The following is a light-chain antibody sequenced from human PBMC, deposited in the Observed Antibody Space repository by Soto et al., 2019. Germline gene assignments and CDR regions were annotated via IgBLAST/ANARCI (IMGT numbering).Light chain of an antibody. J-gene: IGKJ1*01. V-gene: IGKV3-20*01. CDR3: QQYGSSGT. Sequence: EGVLTQSPGTLSLSRRERGTISCRASQSVSNNYLAWYQQKPGKAPRLLIYGAPNRATGIPDRLSASGSGTDFTLAIRRLEPEDFAVYYCQQYGSSGTFGQGTKV. CDR1: QSVSNNY. CDR2: GAP.